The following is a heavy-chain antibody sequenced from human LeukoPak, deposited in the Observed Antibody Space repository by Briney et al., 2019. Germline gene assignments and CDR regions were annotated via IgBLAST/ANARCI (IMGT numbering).Heavy chain of an antibody. CDR1: GGTFSSYA. J-gene: IGHJ4*02. Sequence: SVKVSCKASGGTFSSYAISWVRQAPGQGLEWMGRIIPILGIANYAQKFQGRVTITADKSTSTAYMELSSLRSEDTAVYYCARDAPAFSETASFDYWGQGTLVTVSS. D-gene: IGHD2/OR15-2a*01. V-gene: IGHV1-69*04. CDR3: ARDAPAFSETASFDY. CDR2: IIPILGIA.